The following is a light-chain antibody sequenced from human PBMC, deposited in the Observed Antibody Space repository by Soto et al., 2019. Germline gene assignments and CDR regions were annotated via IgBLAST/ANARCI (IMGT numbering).Light chain of an antibody. Sequence: DIQMTQSPSSLSAFVGDRVTITCRASQNINNYLNWYQLKPGKAPKLLIYAASSLQSGVPSRFSGSGSGTDFTLTISSLKPEDYATYYCQRSYSSPPLFTFGPVNKVDI. V-gene: IGKV1-39*01. CDR3: QRSYSSPPLFT. J-gene: IGKJ3*01. CDR1: QNINNY. CDR2: AAS.